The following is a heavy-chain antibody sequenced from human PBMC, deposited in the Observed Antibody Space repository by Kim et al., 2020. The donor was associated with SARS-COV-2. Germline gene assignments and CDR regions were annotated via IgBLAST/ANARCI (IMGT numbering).Heavy chain of an antibody. J-gene: IGHJ4*02. V-gene: IGHV5-51*01. CDR3: ARHIAVIGKNGYFDS. CDR1: GYTFSNYW. D-gene: IGHD6-19*01. CDR2: IYPGDSDT. Sequence: GESLKISCKASGYTFSNYWIGWVRQMPGQGLEWMGIIYPGDSDTEYNPSFEGQVTITADESISTAYLQWNSLTASDSAKYYCARHIAVIGKNGYFDSWGRKIRVRVSS.